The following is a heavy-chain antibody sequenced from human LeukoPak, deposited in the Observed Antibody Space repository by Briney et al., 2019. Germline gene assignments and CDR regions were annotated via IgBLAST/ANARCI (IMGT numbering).Heavy chain of an antibody. Sequence: PSETLSLTCAVYGGSFSGYYWSWIRQPPGKGLEWIGYIYHSGSTYYNPSLKSRVTISVDRSKNQFSLKLSSVTAADTAVYYCASQLEGDWFDPWGQGTLVTVSS. J-gene: IGHJ5*02. V-gene: IGHV4-30-2*01. CDR2: IYHSGST. CDR1: GGSFSGYY. CDR3: ASQLEGDWFDP. D-gene: IGHD1-1*01.